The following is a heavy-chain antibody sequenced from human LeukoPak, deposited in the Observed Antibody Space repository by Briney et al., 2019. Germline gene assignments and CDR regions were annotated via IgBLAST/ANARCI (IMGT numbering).Heavy chain of an antibody. D-gene: IGHD6-13*01. CDR1: GFTFSSYA. CDR2: ISGSGGST. Sequence: GGSLRLSCAASGFTFSSYAMSWVRQAPGKGLEWVSAISGSGGSTYYADSVKGRFTISRDNSKNTLYLQMNSLRAEDTAVYYCTKGHRRSSSPPDIWGQGTMVTVSS. J-gene: IGHJ3*02. V-gene: IGHV3-23*01. CDR3: TKGHRRSSSPPDI.